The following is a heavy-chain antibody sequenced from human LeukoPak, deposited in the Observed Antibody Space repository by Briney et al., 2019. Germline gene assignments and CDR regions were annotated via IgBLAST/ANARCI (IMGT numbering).Heavy chain of an antibody. D-gene: IGHD2-8*01. CDR2: ISYDGSNK. Sequence: GGSLRLSCAASGFTFSSYAMHWVRQAPGKGLEGVAVISYDGSNKYYADSVKGRFTISRDNSKNTLYLQMNSLRAEDTAVYYCARDVSYYFDYWGQGTLVTVSS. V-gene: IGHV3-30*04. CDR1: GFTFSSYA. J-gene: IGHJ4*02. CDR3: ARDVSYYFDY.